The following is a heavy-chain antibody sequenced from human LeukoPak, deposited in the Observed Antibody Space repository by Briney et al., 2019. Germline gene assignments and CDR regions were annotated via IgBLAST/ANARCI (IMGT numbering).Heavy chain of an antibody. CDR2: IIPNNDGT. CDR3: SRGQEYFDCLSNSPNYYYYMDV. Sequence: SVKVSCKASGYTFTCYYMHWLRQPPGQGLEWMGVIIPNNDGTNYEHTYQVRVTITRSTSISTAYMELSRMSSDATAMYYCSRGQEYFDCLSNSPNYYYYMDVWGEGTTVTISS. J-gene: IGHJ6*03. D-gene: IGHD3-9*01. V-gene: IGHV1-2*02. CDR1: GYTFTCYY.